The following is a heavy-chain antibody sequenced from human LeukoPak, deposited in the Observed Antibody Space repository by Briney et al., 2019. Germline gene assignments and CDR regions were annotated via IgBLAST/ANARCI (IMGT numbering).Heavy chain of an antibody. Sequence: GGSLRLSCAASGFTFSRYAMHWVRQAPGKGLEWVAVISYDGSNKYYADSVKGRFTISRDNSKNTLYLQMNSLRAEDTAVYYCASDSGSYYGHDYWGQGTLVTVSS. CDR1: GFTFSRYA. D-gene: IGHD1-26*01. V-gene: IGHV3-30*04. CDR2: ISYDGSNK. CDR3: ASDSGSYYGHDY. J-gene: IGHJ4*02.